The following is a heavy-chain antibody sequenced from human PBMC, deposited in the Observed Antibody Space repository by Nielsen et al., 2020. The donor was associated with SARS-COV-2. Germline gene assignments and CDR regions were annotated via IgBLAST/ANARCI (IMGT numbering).Heavy chain of an antibody. CDR1: GFTFSSYG. J-gene: IGHJ4*02. Sequence: GESLKISCAASGFTFSSYGMHWVRQAPGKGLEWVAVISYDGSNKYYADSVKGRFTISRDDSKNTLYLQMTGLRAEDTAIYYCARDGRIGYGVYLDSWGQGTPVTVSS. V-gene: IGHV3-30*03. CDR2: ISYDGSNK. D-gene: IGHD5-12*01. CDR3: ARDGRIGYGVYLDS.